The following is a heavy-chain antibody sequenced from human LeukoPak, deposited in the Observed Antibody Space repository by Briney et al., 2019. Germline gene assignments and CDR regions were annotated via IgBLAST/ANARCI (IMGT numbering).Heavy chain of an antibody. CDR2: IIPIFGTA. J-gene: IGHJ6*04. V-gene: IGHV1-69*13. CDR1: GCTFSSYA. D-gene: IGHD2-2*01. Sequence: GASVKVSCKASGCTFSSYAISWVRQAPGQGLEWMGGIIPIFGTANYAQKFQGRVTITADESTSTAYMELSSLRSEDTAVYYCASARGCSSTSCYVGGGWYYYYGMDVWGKGTTVTVSS. CDR3: ASARGCSSTSCYVGGGWYYYYGMDV.